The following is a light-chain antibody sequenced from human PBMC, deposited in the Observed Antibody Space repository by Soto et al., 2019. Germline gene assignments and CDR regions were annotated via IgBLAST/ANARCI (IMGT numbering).Light chain of an antibody. J-gene: IGKJ2*01. CDR1: LPVSSN. V-gene: IGKV3-15*01. CDR2: RVS. Sequence: EIVMTQSPATLSVSPGESATLSCRASLPVSSNLAWYRQIPGQAHTLLIYRVSTRATDIPARFSGSGSGTEFTLTISRLQSEDFEVYYCQQYNNWPYTFGPGTKLEIK. CDR3: QQYNNWPYT.